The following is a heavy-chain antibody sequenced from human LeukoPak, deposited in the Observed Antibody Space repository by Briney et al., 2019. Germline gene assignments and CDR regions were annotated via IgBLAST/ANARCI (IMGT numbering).Heavy chain of an antibody. CDR2: IKHDGSET. D-gene: IGHD3-10*01. J-gene: IGHJ4*02. V-gene: IGHV3-7*04. CDR3: ARHMYYSYDY. CDR1: GFSFSSYE. Sequence: PGGSLRLSCAATGFSFSSYEMNWVRQAPGKGLEWVANIKHDGSETYYVGSVKGRFTISRDNAKSSLFLQMTSLRAEDTAVYYCARHMYYSYDYWGLGALVTVSS.